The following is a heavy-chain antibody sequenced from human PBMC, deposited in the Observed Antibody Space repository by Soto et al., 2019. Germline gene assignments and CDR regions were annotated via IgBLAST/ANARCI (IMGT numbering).Heavy chain of an antibody. CDR3: AKRRGAGGHFDY. V-gene: IGHV3-23*01. Sequence: GGSLRLSCAASGFTFSSYAMGWVRQGPGKGLEWVAVVSIGGSTHYADSVRGRFTISRDDSKNTLSLQMNSLTAEDTAVYFCAKRRGAGGHFDYWGQGALVTVSS. CDR2: VSIGGST. J-gene: IGHJ4*02. CDR1: GFTFSSYA. D-gene: IGHD2-15*01.